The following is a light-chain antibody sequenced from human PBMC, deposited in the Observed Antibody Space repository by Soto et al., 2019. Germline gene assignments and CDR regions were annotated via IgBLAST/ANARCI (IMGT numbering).Light chain of an antibody. CDR2: LAS. Sequence: DIQMTQSPSTLSASVGDRVTITCRASQTIASWLAWYQQRPGKAPKLLIYLASTLEIGVPSRFSGSGSGTEFTLTITNLQPGDFATYYCQRYNSFSASFGQGTRLEIK. J-gene: IGKJ5*01. CDR3: QRYNSFSAS. V-gene: IGKV1-5*01. CDR1: QTIASW.